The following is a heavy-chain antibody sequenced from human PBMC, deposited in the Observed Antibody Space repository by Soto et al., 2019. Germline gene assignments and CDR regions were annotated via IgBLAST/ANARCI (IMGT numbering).Heavy chain of an antibody. CDR3: ARSPPIVLVPAARGWFDP. D-gene: IGHD2-2*01. V-gene: IGHV4-30-2*01. CDR2: IYHSGST. CDR1: GGSISSNDFY. J-gene: IGHJ5*02. Sequence: PSETLSLTCIVSGGSISSNDFYWSWIRQHPGKGLEWIGYIYHSGSTYYNPSLKSRVTISVDRSKNQFSLKLSSVTAADTAVYYCARSPPIVLVPAARGWFDPWGQGTLVTVSS.